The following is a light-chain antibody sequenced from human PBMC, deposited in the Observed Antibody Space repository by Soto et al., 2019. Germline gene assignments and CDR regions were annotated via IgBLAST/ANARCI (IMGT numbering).Light chain of an antibody. CDR3: SSYTRDSSYV. Sequence: LTQPASVSGSPGQSITISCTGTSSDVGLYDYVSWYQQHPGKAPQLMIYAVSNRPSGVSNRFSASKSGNTASLFISGLQAEDEADYYCSSYTRDSSYVFGSGTKVTVL. CDR1: SSDVGLYDY. V-gene: IGLV2-14*01. J-gene: IGLJ1*01. CDR2: AVS.